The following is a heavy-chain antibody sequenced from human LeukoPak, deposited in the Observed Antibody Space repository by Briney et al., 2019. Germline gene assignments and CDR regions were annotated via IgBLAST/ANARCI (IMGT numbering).Heavy chain of an antibody. CDR3: ARGGSGWLDYFDY. CDR2: INPNSGGT. V-gene: IGHV1-2*06. CDR1: GYTFTGYY. Sequence: ASXKVSCXASGYTFTGYYMHWVRQAPGQGLEWMGRINPNSGGTNYAQKFQGRVTMTRDTSISTAYMELSRLRSDDTAVYYCARGGSGWLDYFDYWGQGTLVTVSS. D-gene: IGHD6-19*01. J-gene: IGHJ4*02.